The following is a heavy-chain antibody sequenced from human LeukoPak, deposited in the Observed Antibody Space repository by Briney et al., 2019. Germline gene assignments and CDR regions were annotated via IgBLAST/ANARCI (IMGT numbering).Heavy chain of an antibody. V-gene: IGHV5-51*01. CDR3: ARHSKNVLRFLEWLELDY. J-gene: IGHJ4*02. Sequence: GESLKISCKGSGYSFTSYWIGWVRQMPGKGLEWMGIIYPGDSDTRYSPSFQGQVTTSADKSISTAYLQWSSLKASDTAMYYCARHSKNVLRFLEWLELDYWGQGTLVTVSS. D-gene: IGHD3-3*01. CDR2: IYPGDSDT. CDR1: GYSFTSYW.